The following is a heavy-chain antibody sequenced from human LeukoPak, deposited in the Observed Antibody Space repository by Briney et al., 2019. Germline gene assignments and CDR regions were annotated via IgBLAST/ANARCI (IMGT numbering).Heavy chain of an antibody. CDR3: ARTSFLHYYGPRDAAFDI. J-gene: IGHJ3*02. V-gene: IGHV1-2*02. CDR2: INPNSGGT. Sequence: GASVKVSCKASGYTFSGYYMHWVRQAPGQGLEWMGWINPNSGGTNYAQKLQGRVIMTRDTSISTAYMELSRLRSDDTAVYYCARTSFLHYYGPRDAAFDIWGQGTMVTVSS. D-gene: IGHD3-10*01. CDR1: GYTFSGYY.